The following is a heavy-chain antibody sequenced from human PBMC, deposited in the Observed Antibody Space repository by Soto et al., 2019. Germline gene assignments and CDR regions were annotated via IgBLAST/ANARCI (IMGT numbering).Heavy chain of an antibody. Sequence: PSETLSLTCAVSGGSISSGGYSWSWIRQPPGKGLEWIGYIYHSGSTYYNPSLKSRVTISVDTSKSQFSLNLSSVTAADTAVYYCARDVSPTYWGQGTLVTVSS. J-gene: IGHJ4*02. V-gene: IGHV4-30-2*01. CDR2: IYHSGST. CDR1: GGSISSGGYS. CDR3: ARDVSPTY.